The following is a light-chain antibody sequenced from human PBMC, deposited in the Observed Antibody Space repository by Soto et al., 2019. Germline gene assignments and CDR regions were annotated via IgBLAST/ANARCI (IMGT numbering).Light chain of an antibody. CDR2: VPS. Sequence: EIVLTQSPATLSLSPGERATLSCRARQSLTIYLAWYPQKPGQAPRLLTYVPSNRATGIPARFSGSGSGTKCTLTISRLEPEDFAVYSCQQRSGCPPWSFGQGTKVEIK. V-gene: IGKV3-11*01. CDR1: QSLTIY. J-gene: IGKJ1*01. CDR3: QQRSGCPPWS.